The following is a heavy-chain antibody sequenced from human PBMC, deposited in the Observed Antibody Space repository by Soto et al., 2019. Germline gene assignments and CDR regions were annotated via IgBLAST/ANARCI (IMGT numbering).Heavy chain of an antibody. CDR2: MNPNSGKI. D-gene: IGHD1-26*01. CDR1: GYTFTNYD. Sequence: ASVKVSCKASGYTFTNYDINWVRQATGQGPEYMGWMNPNSGKIGYVQKFQGWVTMTRDTSISTPYMELSRLRSDDTAVYYCAFGYSGSYYFDYWGQGTLVTVSS. J-gene: IGHJ4*02. V-gene: IGHV1-8*01. CDR3: AFGYSGSYYFDY.